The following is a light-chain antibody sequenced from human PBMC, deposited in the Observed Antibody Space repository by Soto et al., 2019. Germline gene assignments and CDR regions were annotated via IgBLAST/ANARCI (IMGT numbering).Light chain of an antibody. J-gene: IGKJ3*01. CDR2: GAS. Sequence: IVMTQSPATLSVSPGQRATLSCRASQSISSNLAWYQQRPGQAPRLLIYGASTMATGVQARFSGSGSGTDFVLAISSLQSEDFAIYYCQQYNKWPLFTFGPGTRVDI. V-gene: IGKV3-15*01. CDR1: QSISSN. CDR3: QQYNKWPLFT.